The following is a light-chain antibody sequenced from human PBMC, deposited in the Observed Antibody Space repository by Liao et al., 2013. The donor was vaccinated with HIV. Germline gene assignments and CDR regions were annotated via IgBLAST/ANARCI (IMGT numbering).Light chain of an antibody. V-gene: IGLV3-1*01. J-gene: IGLJ2*01. CDR2: QDG. CDR1: KLGDKY. Sequence: SYELTQPPSVSVSPGQTASITCSGDKLGDKYAYWYQQKPGQSPVLVIYQDGKRPSGIPERFSGSNSGNTATLTISGTQAMDEADYYCQARDSSTYVVFGGGTKLTVL. CDR3: QARDSSTYVV.